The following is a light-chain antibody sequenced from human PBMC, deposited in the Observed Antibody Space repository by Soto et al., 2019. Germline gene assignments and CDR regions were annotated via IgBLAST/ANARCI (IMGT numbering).Light chain of an antibody. J-gene: IGLJ2*01. CDR1: SSDVGGYNY. CDR3: SSYAGSNNVV. V-gene: IGLV2-8*01. CDR2: EVS. Sequence: QSALTQPPSASGSPGQSVTISCTGTSSDVGGYNYVSWYQQHPGKAPKLMIYEVSKRPSGVPDRFPGYKHGNTASLTVSGLQAEDEADYYCSSYAGSNNVVFGGGTKQTVL.